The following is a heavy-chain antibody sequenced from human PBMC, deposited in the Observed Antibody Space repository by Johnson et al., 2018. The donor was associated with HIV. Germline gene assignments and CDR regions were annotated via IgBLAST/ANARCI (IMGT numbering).Heavy chain of an antibody. CDR3: ARDVLGDGTYPPDAFDI. Sequence: MQLVESGGGLVQPGGSLRLSCAASGFTFSSYAMSWVRQAPGKGLEWVANINQDGSENYYVDSVKGRFTISRDNAKNSLYLQVHSLRVEDTAVYYCARDVLGDGTYPPDAFDIWGQGTMVTVS. V-gene: IGHV3-7*05. J-gene: IGHJ3*02. CDR2: INQDGSEN. D-gene: IGHD2-8*02. CDR1: GFTFSSYA.